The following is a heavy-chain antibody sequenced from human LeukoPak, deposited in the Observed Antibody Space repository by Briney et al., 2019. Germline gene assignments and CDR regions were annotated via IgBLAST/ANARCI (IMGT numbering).Heavy chain of an antibody. D-gene: IGHD6-19*01. CDR1: GFTFSNYG. J-gene: IGHJ4*02. V-gene: IGHV3-23*01. CDR2: ISGSGGST. Sequence: PGGSLRLSCAASGFTFSNYGMSWVRQAPGKGLEWVSAISGSGGSTYYADSVKGRFTISRDNSKNTLYLQMNSLRAEDTAVYYCASDRRIAVAGTDYWGQGTLVTVSS. CDR3: ASDRRIAVAGTDY.